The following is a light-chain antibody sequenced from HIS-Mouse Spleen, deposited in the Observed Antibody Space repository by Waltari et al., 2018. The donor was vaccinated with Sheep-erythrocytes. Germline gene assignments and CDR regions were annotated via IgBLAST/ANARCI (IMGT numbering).Light chain of an antibody. Sequence: QSALTQPRSVSGSPGQSVTISCTGTSSDVGGYNYVSWYQQHPGKAPKLMLYDVSNRPSGVPDRFPGSESGTTASLTISGLQAEDEADYYCCSYAGSYNHVFATGTKVTVL. V-gene: IGLV2-11*01. CDR1: SSDVGGYNY. CDR2: DVS. CDR3: CSYAGSYNHV. J-gene: IGLJ1*01.